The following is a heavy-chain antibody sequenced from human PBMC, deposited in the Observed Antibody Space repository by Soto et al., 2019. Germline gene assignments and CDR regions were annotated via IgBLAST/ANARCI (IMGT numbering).Heavy chain of an antibody. Sequence: PSETLSLTCTVSGGSVSSGSYYWSWIRQPPXKGLEWIGYIYYSGSTNYNPSLKSRVTISVDTSKNQFSLKLSSVTAADTAVYYCARVGDFWSGYYEYYFDYWGQGTLVTVSS. D-gene: IGHD3-3*01. CDR3: ARVGDFWSGYYEYYFDY. CDR1: GGSVSSGSYY. V-gene: IGHV4-61*01. J-gene: IGHJ4*02. CDR2: IYYSGST.